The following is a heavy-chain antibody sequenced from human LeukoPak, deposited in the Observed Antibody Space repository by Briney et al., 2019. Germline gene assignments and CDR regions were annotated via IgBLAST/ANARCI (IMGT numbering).Heavy chain of an antibody. CDR3: ARDLLYYDSSGGDY. V-gene: IGHV3-23*01. CDR2: IFPSGGEI. J-gene: IGHJ4*02. CDR1: GFTFSTFA. D-gene: IGHD3-22*01. Sequence: GGSLRLSCAASGFTFSTFAMIWVRQPPGKGLEWVSSIFPSGGEIHYADSVRGRFTISRDNSKSTLSLQMNSLRAEDTAGYYCARDLLYYDSSGGDYWGQGTLVTVSS.